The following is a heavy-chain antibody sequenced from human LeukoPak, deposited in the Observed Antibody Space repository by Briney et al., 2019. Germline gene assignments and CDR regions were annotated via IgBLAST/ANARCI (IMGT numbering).Heavy chain of an antibody. CDR1: GGSISSYH. V-gene: IGHV4-59*12. J-gene: IGHJ5*02. D-gene: IGHD6-19*01. CDR3: ARTLCSGWCRIGGVSRFDP. CDR2: IYYSGST. Sequence: SETLSLTWTVSGGSISSYHWSWIRQPAGKGLEWIGYIYYSGSTNYNPSLKSRVTISVDTSKNQFSLKLSSVTAADTAVYYCARTLCSGWCRIGGVSRFDPWGQGTLVTVSS.